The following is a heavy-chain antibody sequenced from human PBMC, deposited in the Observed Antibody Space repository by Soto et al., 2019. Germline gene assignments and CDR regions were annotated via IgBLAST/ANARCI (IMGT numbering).Heavy chain of an antibody. Sequence: SETLSLTCTVSGGSISGHYCIWIRQSPGKGLERIGYIFYTGSTNYNHSLTSRVSVSIDSSKNQFYLNLNSVTAADTAIYYCARVRQGCSANNCYFDPWGQGTQVTVSS. CDR3: ARVRQGCSANNCYFDP. V-gene: IGHV4-59*11. D-gene: IGHD1-1*01. CDR2: IFYTGST. CDR1: GGSISGHY. J-gene: IGHJ5*01.